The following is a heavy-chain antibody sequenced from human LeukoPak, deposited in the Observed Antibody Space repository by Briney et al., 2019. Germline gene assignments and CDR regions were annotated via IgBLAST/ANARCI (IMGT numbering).Heavy chain of an antibody. V-gene: IGHV3-23*01. CDR1: GVTFSSYA. CDR2: ISRSGGST. J-gene: IGHJ4*02. Sequence: GGSLRLSCAASGVTFSSYAMSWVRQAPGKGLEWVSSISRSGGSTYYADSVKGRFTVSRDNAKNSLYLQMNSLRAEDTAVYYCARCPRWAHFDYWGQGTLVTVSS. D-gene: IGHD4-23*01. CDR3: ARCPRWAHFDY.